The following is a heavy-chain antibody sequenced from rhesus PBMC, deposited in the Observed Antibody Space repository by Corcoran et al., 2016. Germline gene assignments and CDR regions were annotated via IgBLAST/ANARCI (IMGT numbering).Heavy chain of an antibody. CDR3: ARKAPYSNYGWYFDL. Sequence: EVQLVQSGAEVKKPGASVKVSCKVSGYTFTELSMHWVRQAPGKGLEWMGGVDPVYGEIIHAEKFQGRGTMTEDTSTDTAYMGLSSLRSEDTAVYYCARKAPYSNYGWYFDLWGPGTPITISS. CDR1: GYTFTELS. V-gene: IGHV1-156*01. CDR2: VDPVYGEI. D-gene: IGHD4-23*01. J-gene: IGHJ2*01.